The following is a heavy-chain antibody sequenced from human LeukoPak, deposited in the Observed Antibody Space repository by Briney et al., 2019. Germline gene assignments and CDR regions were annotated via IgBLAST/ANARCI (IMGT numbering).Heavy chain of an antibody. CDR3: ARDRGAVAATWFDY. D-gene: IGHD6-19*01. Sequence: PGGSLRLSCAASGFTFSGYYMSWVRQAPGKGLEWVSCIGSSSTYTNYAVKGRFTISRDNAKNSLYLQMDGLRAEDTAVYYCARDRGAVAATWFDYWGQGTLVTVSP. V-gene: IGHV3-11*05. J-gene: IGHJ4*02. CDR1: GFTFSGYY. CDR2: IGSSSTYT.